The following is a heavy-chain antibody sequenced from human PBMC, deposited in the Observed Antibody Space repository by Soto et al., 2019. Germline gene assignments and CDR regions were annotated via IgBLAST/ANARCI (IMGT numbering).Heavy chain of an antibody. CDR1: GASISGFY. V-gene: IGHV4-4*07. D-gene: IGHD1-1*01. CDR3: VRDGTKTLRDWFDP. CDR2: IYATGTT. J-gene: IGHJ5*02. Sequence: SETLSLTCTVSGASISGFYWSWIRKSAGKGLEWIGRIYATGTTDYNPSLKSRVMMSVDTSKKQFSLKLRSVTAADTAVYYCVRDGTKTLRDWFDPWGQGISVPVSS.